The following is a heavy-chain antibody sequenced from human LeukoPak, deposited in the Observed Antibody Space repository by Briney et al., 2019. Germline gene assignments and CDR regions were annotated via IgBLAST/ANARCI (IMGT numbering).Heavy chain of an antibody. CDR1: GFTFSSYW. V-gene: IGHV3-7*01. J-gene: IGHJ4*02. CDR2: IKQDGSEK. Sequence: GGSLRLSCAVSGFTFSSYWMSWVRQAPGKGLEWVANIKQDGSEKYYVDSVKGRFTISRDNAKNSLYLQMNSLRAEDTAVYYCAREIAYWGQGTLVTVSS. D-gene: IGHD3-22*01. CDR3: AREIAY.